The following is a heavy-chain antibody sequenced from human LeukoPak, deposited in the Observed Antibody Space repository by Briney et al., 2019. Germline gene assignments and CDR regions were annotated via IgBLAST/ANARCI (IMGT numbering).Heavy chain of an antibody. D-gene: IGHD3-10*01. Sequence: SETLSLTCTVSGGSISSHYWSWIRQPPGKGLEWIGYIYYSGSTNYNPSLKSRVTISVDTFKNQFSLKLSSVTAADTAVYYCARGSMGSGSSLDYWGQGTLVTVSS. CDR3: ARGSMGSGSSLDY. CDR2: IYYSGST. CDR1: GGSISSHY. V-gene: IGHV4-59*11. J-gene: IGHJ4*02.